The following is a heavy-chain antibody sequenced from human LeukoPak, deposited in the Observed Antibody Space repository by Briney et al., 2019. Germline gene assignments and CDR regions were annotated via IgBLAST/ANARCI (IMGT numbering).Heavy chain of an antibody. J-gene: IGHJ4*02. Sequence: GGSLRLSCAASGFTFSSYAMSWVRQAPGKGLEWVSAISGSGGSTYYADSVKGRFTISRDNSKNTLYLQMNSLRAEDTAVYYCAKDRQPYYDILTGYWGFDYWGQGTLVTVSS. CDR1: GFTFSSYA. CDR2: ISGSGGST. D-gene: IGHD3-9*01. CDR3: AKDRQPYYDILTGYWGFDY. V-gene: IGHV3-23*01.